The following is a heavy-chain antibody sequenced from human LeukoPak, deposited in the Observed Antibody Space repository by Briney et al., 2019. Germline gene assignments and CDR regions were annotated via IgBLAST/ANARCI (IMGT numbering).Heavy chain of an antibody. Sequence: PGGSLRLSCAASGFTSSSYSMNWVRQAPEKGLEWVSGISGSGGSTFYADSVKGRFTISRDNSKNTLYLQMNSLRAEDTAVYYCAKDFWSGYHSGYFDYWGQGTLVTVSS. CDR2: ISGSGGST. D-gene: IGHD3-3*01. J-gene: IGHJ4*02. CDR3: AKDFWSGYHSGYFDY. CDR1: GFTSSSYS. V-gene: IGHV3-23*01.